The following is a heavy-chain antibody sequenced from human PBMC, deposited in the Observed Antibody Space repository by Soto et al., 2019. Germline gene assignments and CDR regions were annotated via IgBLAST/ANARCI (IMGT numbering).Heavy chain of an antibody. CDR2: INPNSGGT. J-gene: IGHJ4*02. Sequence: SVKVSCKASGYTFTGYYMHWVRQAPGQGLEWMGWINPNSGGTNYAQKFQGRVTMTRDTSISTAYMELSRLRSDDTAVYYCAQSFYYDSSGRDYWGQGTLVTVSS. CDR1: GYTFTGYY. D-gene: IGHD3-22*01. CDR3: AQSFYYDSSGRDY. V-gene: IGHV1-2*02.